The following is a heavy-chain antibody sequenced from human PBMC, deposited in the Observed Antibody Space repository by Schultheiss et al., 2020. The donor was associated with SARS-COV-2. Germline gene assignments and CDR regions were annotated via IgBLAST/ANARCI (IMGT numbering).Heavy chain of an antibody. V-gene: IGHV6-1*01. CDR1: GDSVSSKSVA. Sequence: SQTLSLTCAISGDSVSSKSVAWNWIRQSPSRGLEWLGRTYYRSKWYNDYAVSVKSRITINPDTSKNQFSLKLSSVTAADTAVYYCARVYGVGASTDWYFDLWGRGTLVTVSS. CDR3: ARVYGVGASTDWYFDL. CDR2: TYYRSKWYN. D-gene: IGHD1-26*01. J-gene: IGHJ2*01.